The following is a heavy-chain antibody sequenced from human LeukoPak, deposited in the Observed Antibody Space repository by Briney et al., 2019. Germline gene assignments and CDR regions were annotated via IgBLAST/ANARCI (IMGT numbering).Heavy chain of an antibody. J-gene: IGHJ3*02. CDR1: GGSISSYY. CDR3: ASKIVPGAFDI. CDR2: IYHSGRT. V-gene: IGHV4-59*12. D-gene: IGHD3-22*01. Sequence: SETLSLTCSVSGGSISSYYWSWIRQPPGRGLEWIGYIYHSGRTSYNPSLKSRVTISVDTSKNQFSLKLSSVTAADTAVYYCASKIVPGAFDIWGQGTMVTVSS.